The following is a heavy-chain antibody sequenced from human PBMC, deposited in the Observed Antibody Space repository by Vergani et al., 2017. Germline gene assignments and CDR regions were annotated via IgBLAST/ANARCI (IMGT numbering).Heavy chain of an antibody. D-gene: IGHD2-21*02. J-gene: IGHJ4*02. Sequence: QVQLQESGPGLVKPSETLSLTCTVSGFSVSYGYYWGWIRQPPGKGLEWIGSMWHSGTTYYNPSLRSRVTISMDTSKNQFFLNLSSVPAADTAVYYCARSVVTASAYFDYWGRGTLVPVSS. CDR3: ARSVVTASAYFDY. CDR2: MWHSGTT. V-gene: IGHV4-38-2*02. CDR1: GFSVSYGYY.